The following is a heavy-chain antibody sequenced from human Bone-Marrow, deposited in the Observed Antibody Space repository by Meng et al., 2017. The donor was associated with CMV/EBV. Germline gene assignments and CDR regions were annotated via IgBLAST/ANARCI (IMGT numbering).Heavy chain of an antibody. Sequence: GGSLRLSCAASGFTFSSYAMHWVRQAPGKGLEWVAVISYDGSNKYYADSVKGRFTISRDNSKNTLYLQMNSLRAEDTAVYYCARAGEWEPPGDYWGQGTLVTVSS. CDR3: ARAGEWEPPGDY. V-gene: IGHV3-30-3*01. CDR2: ISYDGSNK. D-gene: IGHD1-26*01. J-gene: IGHJ4*02. CDR1: GFTFSSYA.